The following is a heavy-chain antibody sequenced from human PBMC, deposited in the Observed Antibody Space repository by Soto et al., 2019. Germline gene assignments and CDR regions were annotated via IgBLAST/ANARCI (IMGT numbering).Heavy chain of an antibody. V-gene: IGHV1-46*03. CDR1: RYNFTSYY. Sequence: ASVKVSCKAPRYNFTSYYMHWARHAPGQGLEWMGIIDPSGGSTSYAQKFQGRVSMTRDTSTSTVYMDLSSLRSEDTAVYYCARDLTGGPTYYDFWSGYSPVDYWGLGTLVTVSS. D-gene: IGHD3-3*01. CDR3: ARDLTGGPTYYDFWSGYSPVDY. J-gene: IGHJ4*02. CDR2: IDPSGGST.